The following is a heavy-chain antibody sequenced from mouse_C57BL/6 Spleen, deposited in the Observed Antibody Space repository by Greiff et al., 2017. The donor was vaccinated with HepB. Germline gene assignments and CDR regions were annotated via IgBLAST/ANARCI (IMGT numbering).Heavy chain of an antibody. V-gene: IGHV6-3*01. CDR3: TGGYYSSSYEWYFDV. D-gene: IGHD1-1*01. CDR1: GFTFSNYW. Sequence: DVKLVESGGGLVQPGGSMKLSCVASGFTFSNYWMNWVRQSPEKGLEWVAQIRLKSDNYATHYAESVKGRFTISRDDSKSSVYLQMNNLRAEDTGIYYCTGGYYSSSYEWYFDVWGTGTTVTVSS. CDR2: IRLKSDNYAT. J-gene: IGHJ1*03.